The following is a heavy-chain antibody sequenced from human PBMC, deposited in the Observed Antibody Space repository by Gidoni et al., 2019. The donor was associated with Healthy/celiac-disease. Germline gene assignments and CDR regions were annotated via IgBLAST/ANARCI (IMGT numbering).Heavy chain of an antibody. Sequence: QVQLVQSGAEATKPGSSVKVPSKASGGTFSSYAFSWGRQAPGQGLEWMGGIIPIFGKANCGQKFQGRFTIAADESTSTAYMELGSLGSEDTAVYYCARVITDCSGGSCYSDLVRMDVWGQGTTVTVSS. V-gene: IGHV1-69*01. CDR2: IIPIFGKA. CDR1: GGTFSSYA. D-gene: IGHD2-15*01. J-gene: IGHJ6*02. CDR3: ARVITDCSGGSCYSDLVRMDV.